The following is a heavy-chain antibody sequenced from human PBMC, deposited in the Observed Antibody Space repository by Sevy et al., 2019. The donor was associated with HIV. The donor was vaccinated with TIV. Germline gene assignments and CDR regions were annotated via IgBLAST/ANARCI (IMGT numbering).Heavy chain of an antibody. V-gene: IGHV3-7*01. D-gene: IGHD6-13*01. CDR3: VRAIAKDGSF. CDR2: INQDGSVT. CDR1: GFTLNNYW. J-gene: IGHJ4*02. Sequence: GGSLRLSCVASGFTLNNYWMHWVRQAPGKGLERVANINQDGSVTYYVDSVRGRFTISRDNGRNLVFLQMNSLRVDDTALYFCVRAIAKDGSFWGQGTLVTVSS.